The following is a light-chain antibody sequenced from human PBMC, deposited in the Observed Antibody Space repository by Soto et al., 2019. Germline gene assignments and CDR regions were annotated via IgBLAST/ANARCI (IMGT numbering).Light chain of an antibody. Sequence: ELVMPQSPATLSVSPRERSTPSCRSSQSIRTDLAWYQQKPGQAPSLLIFSASTRATGVPARFSGSGSGTEFTLTISSLQSEDFAVYYCQQYNKWPQWTFGQGTKVDI. CDR2: SAS. CDR1: QSIRTD. J-gene: IGKJ1*01. V-gene: IGKV3-15*01. CDR3: QQYNKWPQWT.